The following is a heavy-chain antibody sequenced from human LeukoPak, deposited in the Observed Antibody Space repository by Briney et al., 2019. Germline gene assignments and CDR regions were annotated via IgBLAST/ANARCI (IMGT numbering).Heavy chain of an antibody. D-gene: IGHD5-24*01. J-gene: IGHJ5*02. CDR1: GGSCDDYY. Sequence: SETLSLTCDVSGGSCDDYYCSWIRQPPGKGLEWIGEIHPHGIFYYNSSLMSRVTISIDTSKSQFSLRLTSVSAADTAFYYCARGRDRSKAGDLWGQGSLVTVSS. CDR2: IHPHGIF. CDR3: ARGRDRSKAGDL. V-gene: IGHV4-34*01.